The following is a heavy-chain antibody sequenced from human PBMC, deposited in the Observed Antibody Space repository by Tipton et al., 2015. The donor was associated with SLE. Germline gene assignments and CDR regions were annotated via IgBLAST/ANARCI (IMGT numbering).Heavy chain of an antibody. Sequence: SLRLSCTASGFTFPTYAMHWVRQAPGKGLEGVAVISYDGTVKYYADSVKGRFTISRDESQNTMFLQMNSLRADDTAVYYCTDHDRFHIWGQGTTVTVSS. V-gene: IGHV3-30*04. CDR2: ISYDGTVK. D-gene: IGHD3-16*01. CDR1: GFTFPTYA. CDR3: TDHDRFHI. J-gene: IGHJ3*02.